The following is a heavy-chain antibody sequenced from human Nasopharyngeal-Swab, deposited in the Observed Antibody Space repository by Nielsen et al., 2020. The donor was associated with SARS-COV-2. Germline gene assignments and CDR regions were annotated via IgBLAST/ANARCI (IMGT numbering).Heavy chain of an antibody. J-gene: IGHJ4*02. Sequence: GGSLRLSCKGSGYSFTSYWIGWVRQMPGKGLEWMGIIYPGDSDTRYSPSFQGQVTISADKSISTAYLQWSSLKASGTAMYYCARRRGYSGDDDYWGQGTLVTVSS. CDR3: ARRRGYSGDDDY. V-gene: IGHV5-51*01. CDR1: GYSFTSYW. CDR2: IYPGDSDT. D-gene: IGHD5-12*01.